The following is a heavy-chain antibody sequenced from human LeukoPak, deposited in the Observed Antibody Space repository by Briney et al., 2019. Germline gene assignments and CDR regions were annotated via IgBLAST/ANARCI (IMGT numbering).Heavy chain of an antibody. CDR2: MNPNSGST. CDR3: ARDLAAAGPHTYYYGMDV. D-gene: IGHD6-13*01. J-gene: IGHJ6*02. CDR1: GYTFTIYD. Sequence: ASVTVSCTASGYTFTIYDINWVRQATGQGLEWMGWMNPNSGSTSYAQKFQGRVTMTRDTSTSTVYMELSSLRSEDTAVYYCARDLAAAGPHTYYYGMDVWGQGTTVTVSS. V-gene: IGHV1-8*01.